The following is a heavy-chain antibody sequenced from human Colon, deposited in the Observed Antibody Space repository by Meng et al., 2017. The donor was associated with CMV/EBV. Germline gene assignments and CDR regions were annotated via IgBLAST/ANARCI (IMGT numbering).Heavy chain of an antibody. CDR1: GFSFSNFW. Sequence: GGSLRLSCVAFGFSFSNFWMSWVRQAPGKGLEWVANIKEDGSEQFYADSVKGRFTISRDNAKNSLYLQMKSLRVEDTAVYYCARDTAGDYWGQGTLVTVSS. J-gene: IGHJ4*02. D-gene: IGHD5-18*01. CDR2: IKEDGSEQ. V-gene: IGHV3-7*01. CDR3: ARDTAGDY.